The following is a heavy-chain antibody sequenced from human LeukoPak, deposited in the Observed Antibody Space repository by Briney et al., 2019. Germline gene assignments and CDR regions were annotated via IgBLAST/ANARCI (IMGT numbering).Heavy chain of an antibody. Sequence: PSETLSLTCAVYGGSFSGYYWSWIRQPPGKGLEWIGEINHSGSTNYNPSLKSRVTISVDTSKNQFSLKLSSVTAADTAVYYCARFRGKAAGSLWFDPWGQGTLVTVSS. V-gene: IGHV4-34*01. CDR1: GGSFSGYY. CDR2: INHSGST. CDR3: ARFRGKAAGSLWFDP. D-gene: IGHD6-13*01. J-gene: IGHJ5*02.